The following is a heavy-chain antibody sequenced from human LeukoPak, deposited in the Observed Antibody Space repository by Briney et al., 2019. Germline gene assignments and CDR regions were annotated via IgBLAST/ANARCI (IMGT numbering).Heavy chain of an antibody. CDR2: IYPDDSDP. J-gene: IGHJ6*02. Sequence: GESLQISSQGSGYSFTSYWIGWVRQVPGKGLEWMGIIYPDDSDPRYSPSFQRQVTISADKSISTAYLQWSSLKASDTAMYYCARSSSWYTPFFGMDVWGQGTTVTVSS. D-gene: IGHD6-13*01. CDR1: GYSFTSYW. V-gene: IGHV5-51*01. CDR3: ARSSSWYTPFFGMDV.